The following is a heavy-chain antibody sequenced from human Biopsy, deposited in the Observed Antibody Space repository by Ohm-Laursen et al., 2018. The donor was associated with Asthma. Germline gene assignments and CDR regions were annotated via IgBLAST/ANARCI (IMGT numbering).Heavy chain of an antibody. D-gene: IGHD2-2*01. CDR3: ARKAGSCISRTCYSLDF. Sequence: ASVKVSCKPLGGTFNTYVIGWVRQAPGQGLEWMGGINSVFGTTTYPQKFQDRVTITADDSTSTAYMGLSSLRSEDTAVYYCARKAGSCISRTCYSLDFWGQGTLVTVSS. V-gene: IGHV1-69*13. CDR1: GGTFNTYV. J-gene: IGHJ4*02. CDR2: INSVFGTT.